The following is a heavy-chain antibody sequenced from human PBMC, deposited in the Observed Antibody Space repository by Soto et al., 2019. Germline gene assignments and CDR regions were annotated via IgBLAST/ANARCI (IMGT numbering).Heavy chain of an antibody. CDR3: AKDLYYYDRIDAFDI. D-gene: IGHD3-22*01. CDR1: GFTFSSYG. V-gene: IGHV3-30*18. CDR2: ISYDGSNK. J-gene: IGHJ3*02. Sequence: PGGSLRLSCAASGFTFSSYGMHWVRQAPGKGLEWVAVISYDGSNKYYADSVKVRFTISRDNSKNTLYLQMNSLRAEDTAVYYCAKDLYYYDRIDAFDIWGQGTMVTVSS.